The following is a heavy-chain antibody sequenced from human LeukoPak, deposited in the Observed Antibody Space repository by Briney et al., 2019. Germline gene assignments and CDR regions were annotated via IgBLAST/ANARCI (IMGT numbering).Heavy chain of an antibody. CDR2: IYYSGST. J-gene: IGHJ4*02. CDR1: GGSIRRGGYY. Sequence: SQTLSLTCTVSGGSIRRGGYYWSWIRQHPGKGLEWIGYIYYSGSTYYNPSLKSRVTISVDTSKNQFSLKLSSVTAADTAVYYCARVWLQSRYDYWGQGTLVTVSS. CDR3: ARVWLQSRYDY. D-gene: IGHD5-24*01. V-gene: IGHV4-31*03.